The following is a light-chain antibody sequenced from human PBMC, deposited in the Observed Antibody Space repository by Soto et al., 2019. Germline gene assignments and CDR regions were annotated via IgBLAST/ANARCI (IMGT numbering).Light chain of an antibody. J-gene: IGKJ4*01. CDR1: QGISSL. CDR3: QQANSFPLT. V-gene: IGKV1-12*01. Sequence: DIQMTQSPSSVSASVGDRVTITCRASQGISSLLAWYQQKPGKAPNLLIHTASSLQSGVPSRFSGSGSGTDFTLTISSLQPEYFATYYGQQANSFPLTFGGGTKVEIK. CDR2: TAS.